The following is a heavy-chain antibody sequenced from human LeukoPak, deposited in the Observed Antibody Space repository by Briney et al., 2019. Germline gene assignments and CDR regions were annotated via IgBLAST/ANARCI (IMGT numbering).Heavy chain of an antibody. J-gene: IGHJ6*04. V-gene: IGHV3-7*03. Sequence: GGSLRLSCAAPGFTFSSYEMNWVRQAPGKGLEWVAKIKQDGSEKYYVDSVKGRFTISRDNAKNSLYLEMNSLRAEDTAVYYCARGYYGMDVWGKGTTVTVSS. CDR1: GFTFSSYE. CDR3: ARGYYGMDV. CDR2: IKQDGSEK.